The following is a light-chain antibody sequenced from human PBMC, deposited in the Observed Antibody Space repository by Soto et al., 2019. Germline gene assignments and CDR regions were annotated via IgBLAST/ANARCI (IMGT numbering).Light chain of an antibody. Sequence: DIQMTQSPSSLSASAGDRVTITCRASQGISNWLAWYQQKPGKAPKLLIYVASSLQSGVPSRFSGSGFGTDFTLTISSLQPEDFATYYCQQANSFPLTFGQGTRLEIK. CDR3: QQANSFPLT. V-gene: IGKV1-12*01. CDR1: QGISNW. CDR2: VAS. J-gene: IGKJ5*01.